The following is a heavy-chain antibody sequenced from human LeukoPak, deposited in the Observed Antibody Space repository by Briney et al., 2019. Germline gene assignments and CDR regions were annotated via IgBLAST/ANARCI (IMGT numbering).Heavy chain of an antibody. CDR1: GGSISSGSDY. CDR2: IYTSVST. CDR3: ARDRYAFDI. V-gene: IGHV4-61*02. Sequence: SQTLSLTCTVSGGSISSGSDYGSWIRQPAGKGLEWIGRIYTSVSTNYNPSLKSRVTISVDTSKNQFPLKLSSVTAADTAVYYCARDRYAFDIWGQGTMVTVSS. J-gene: IGHJ3*02.